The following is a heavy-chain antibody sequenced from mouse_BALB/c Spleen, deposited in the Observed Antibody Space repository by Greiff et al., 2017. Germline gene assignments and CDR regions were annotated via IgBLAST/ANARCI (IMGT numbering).Heavy chain of an antibody. D-gene: IGHD3-2*01. CDR3: ARRGDSSGPAWFAY. V-gene: IGHV1-87*01. Sequence: LQESGAELARPGASVKLSCKASGYTFTSYWMQWVKQRPGQGLEWIGAIYPGDGDTRYTQKFKGKATLTADKSSSTAYMQLSSLASEDSAVYYCARRGDSSGPAWFAYWGQGTLVTVSA. CDR2: IYPGDGDT. CDR1: GYTFTSYW. J-gene: IGHJ3*01.